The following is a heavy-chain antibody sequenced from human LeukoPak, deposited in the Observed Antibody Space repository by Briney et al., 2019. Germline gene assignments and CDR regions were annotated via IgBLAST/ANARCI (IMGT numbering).Heavy chain of an antibody. J-gene: IGHJ4*02. Sequence: GASVKVSCKAFGYTFTGCYLHWVRQAPGQGLEWMGWINANSGGTNYAQKFQGRVTMTRDTSISTAYMELSRLRSDDTAVYYCHKSMDIVATIPNDYWGQGTLVTVSS. CDR3: HKSMDIVATIPNDY. CDR1: GYTFTGCY. V-gene: IGHV1-2*02. D-gene: IGHD5-12*01. CDR2: INANSGGT.